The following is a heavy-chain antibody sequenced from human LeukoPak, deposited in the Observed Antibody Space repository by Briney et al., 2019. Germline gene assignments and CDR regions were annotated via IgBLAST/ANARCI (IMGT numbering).Heavy chain of an antibody. Sequence: ASVKVSCKASGYTFTSYGISWVRQAPGQGLEWMGWISAYNGNTNYAQKLQGRVTMTTDTSTSTAYMELRSLRSDDTALYYCAKRHDYGDYGGGLDFDYWGQGTLVTVSS. V-gene: IGHV1-18*01. CDR2: ISAYNGNT. D-gene: IGHD4-17*01. CDR3: AKRHDYGDYGGGLDFDY. CDR1: GYTFTSYG. J-gene: IGHJ4*02.